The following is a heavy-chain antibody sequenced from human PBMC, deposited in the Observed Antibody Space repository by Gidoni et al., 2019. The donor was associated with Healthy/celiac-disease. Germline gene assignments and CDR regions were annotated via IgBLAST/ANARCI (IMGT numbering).Heavy chain of an antibody. CDR1: SSYG. CDR3: ARDATAAYDY. J-gene: IGHJ4*02. CDR2: IWYDGSNK. Sequence: SSYGMHWVRQAPGKGLEWVAVIWYDGSNKYYADSVKGRFTISRDNSKNTLYLQMNSLRAEDTAVYYCARDATAAYDYWGQGTLVTVSS. D-gene: IGHD2-2*01. V-gene: IGHV3-33*01.